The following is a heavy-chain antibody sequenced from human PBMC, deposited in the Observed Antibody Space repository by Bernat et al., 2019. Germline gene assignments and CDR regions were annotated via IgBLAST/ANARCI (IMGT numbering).Heavy chain of an antibody. Sequence: VQLVESGGGLVQPGGSLRLSCAASGFTVSSNYMSWVRQAPGKGLEWVSLILSDGNNKYYADSVKGRFSISRDNSRDTLFLQMNSLRPEDTAIYYCARDRGYDSGGFDYWGQGTLVTVSS. CDR1: GFTVSSNY. V-gene: IGHV3-30-3*01. CDR3: ARDRGYDSGGFDY. D-gene: IGHD3-22*01. CDR2: ILSDGNNK. J-gene: IGHJ4*02.